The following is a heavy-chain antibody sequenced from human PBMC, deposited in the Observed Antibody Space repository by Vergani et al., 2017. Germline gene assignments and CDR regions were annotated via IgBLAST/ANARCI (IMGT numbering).Heavy chain of an antibody. V-gene: IGHV3-30*02. D-gene: IGHD3-22*01. CDR1: GFSVSNSG. CDR2: IWYDGSKE. Sequence: QVQLVESGGGVVQPGGSLRLSCVASGFSVSNSGMHWVRQTPGKGLEWVAFIWYDGSKEYYADSVKGRFTISRDNSKNTLYLQMNNLRAADTAVYYCAKDNVPGYYDSSGYCDYWGQGTLVTVSS. CDR3: AKDNVPGYYDSSGYCDY. J-gene: IGHJ4*02.